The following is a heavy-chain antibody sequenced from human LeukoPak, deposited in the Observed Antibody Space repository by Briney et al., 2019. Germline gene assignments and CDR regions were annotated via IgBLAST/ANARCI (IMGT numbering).Heavy chain of an antibody. CDR1: GFTVSSNY. Sequence: GGSLRLSCAASGFTVSSNYMSWVRQAPGKGLEWVSVIYSGGSTYYADSVKGRFTISRDNSKNTLYLQMNSLRAEDTAVYYCARAYLGYYDSSGYPAGWAINDYWGQGTLVTVSS. V-gene: IGHV3-53*01. CDR2: IYSGGST. CDR3: ARAYLGYYDSSGYPAGWAINDY. D-gene: IGHD3-22*01. J-gene: IGHJ4*02.